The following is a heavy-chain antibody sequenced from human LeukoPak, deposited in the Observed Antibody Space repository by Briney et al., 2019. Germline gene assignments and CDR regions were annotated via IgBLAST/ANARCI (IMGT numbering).Heavy chain of an antibody. V-gene: IGHV1-8*01. CDR3: ARGPMGDSSGYYYVNY. CDR2: MNPNSGKT. CDR1: GYTFTSYD. J-gene: IGHJ4*02. D-gene: IGHD3-22*01. Sequence: ASVKVSCKASGYTFTSYDINWVRQATGQGLEWMGWMNPNSGKTGYAQKFQGRVTMTRNTSISTAYMGLSSLRSEDTAVYYCARGPMGDSSGYYYVNYWGQGTLVTVSS.